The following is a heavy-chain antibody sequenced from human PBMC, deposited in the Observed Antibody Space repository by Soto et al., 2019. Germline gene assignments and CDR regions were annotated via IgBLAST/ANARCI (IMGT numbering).Heavy chain of an antibody. Sequence: QVPLVESGGGVVQPGMSLRLSCAASGFTFSNFGMHWVRQAPGKGLEWVAVIWYDGSNKYYAASVKGRFTISRDNSKNTLYLQMNSLRDEDTAVYYCARDFAGVGTTTSLDYWGQGTLVTVSS. D-gene: IGHD1-26*01. J-gene: IGHJ4*02. CDR3: ARDFAGVGTTTSLDY. V-gene: IGHV3-33*01. CDR2: IWYDGSNK. CDR1: GFTFSNFG.